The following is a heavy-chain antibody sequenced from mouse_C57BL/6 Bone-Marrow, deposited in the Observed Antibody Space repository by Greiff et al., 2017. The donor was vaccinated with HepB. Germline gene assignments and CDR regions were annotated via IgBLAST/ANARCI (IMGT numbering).Heavy chain of an antibody. D-gene: IGHD1-1*01. CDR3: APTVVASYYYAMDY. CDR2: IWRGGST. V-gene: IGHV2-5*01. J-gene: IGHJ4*01. Sequence: VHLVESGPGLVQPSQSLSITCTVSGFSLTSYGVHWVRQSPGKGLEWLGVIWRGGSTDYNAAFMSRLSITKDNSKSQVFFKMNSLQADDTAIYYCAPTVVASYYYAMDYWGQGTSVTVSS. CDR1: GFSLTSYG.